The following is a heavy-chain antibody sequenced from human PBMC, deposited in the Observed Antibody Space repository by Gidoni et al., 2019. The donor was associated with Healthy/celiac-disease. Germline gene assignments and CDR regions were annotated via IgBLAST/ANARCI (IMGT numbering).Heavy chain of an antibody. CDR3: AVGQAAAGAFDI. CDR2: ISYDGSNK. Sequence: QVQLVESGGGVVQHGRSLRLSWAASGFTFSSYAMHWVRQAPVKGLEWVAGISYDGSNKYYADSVKGRFTISRDNSKNTLYLQMNSLRAEDTAVYYCAVGQAAAGAFDIWGQGTMVTVSS. CDR1: GFTFSSYA. D-gene: IGHD6-13*01. V-gene: IGHV3-30-3*01. J-gene: IGHJ3*02.